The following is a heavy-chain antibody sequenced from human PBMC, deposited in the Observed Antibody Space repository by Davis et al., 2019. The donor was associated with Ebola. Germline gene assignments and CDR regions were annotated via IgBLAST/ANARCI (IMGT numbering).Heavy chain of an antibody. J-gene: IGHJ5*02. V-gene: IGHV1-8*02. CDR2: MNPNSGNT. D-gene: IGHD3-3*01. Sequence: ASVKVSCKASGYTFTSYYMHWVRQAPGQGLEWMGWMNPNSGNTDYAQKFQGRVTMTRNTSISTAYMELSSLRSEDTAVYYCARDWLPIFGVVTGPNWFDPWGQGTLVTVSS. CDR3: ARDWLPIFGVVTGPNWFDP. CDR1: GYTFTSYY.